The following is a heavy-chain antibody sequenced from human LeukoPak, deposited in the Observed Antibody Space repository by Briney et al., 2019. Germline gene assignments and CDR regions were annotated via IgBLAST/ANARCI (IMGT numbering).Heavy chain of an antibody. D-gene: IGHD1-1*01. V-gene: IGHV4-30-2*01. J-gene: IGHJ6*02. CDR1: GGSISSGGYS. CDR2: IYHSGST. CDR3: AREGNGGYYGMDV. Sequence: PSQTLSLTCAVSGGSISSGGYSWSWIRQPPGKGLEWIGYIYHSGSTYYNPSLKSRVTISVDRSKNQFSLKLSSVTAADTAVYYCAREGNGGYYGMDVWGQGTTVTVSS.